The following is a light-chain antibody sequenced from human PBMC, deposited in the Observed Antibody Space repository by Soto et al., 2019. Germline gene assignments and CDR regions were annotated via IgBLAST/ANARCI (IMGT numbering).Light chain of an antibody. J-gene: IGKJ1*01. CDR3: QQSYSTPVT. V-gene: IGKV1-39*01. CDR1: QSISSY. CDR2: AAS. Sequence: DIQMTQSPSSLSASVGDRVTITCRASQSISSYLNWYHQKPGKAPKLLIYAASSLQSGVPSRFSGSGSGTDFNLTISSLQPEDFATYYCQQSYSTPVTFGQGTKVEIK.